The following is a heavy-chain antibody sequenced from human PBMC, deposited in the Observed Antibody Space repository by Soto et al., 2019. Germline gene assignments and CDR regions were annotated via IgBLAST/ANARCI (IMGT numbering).Heavy chain of an antibody. CDR2: ISYDGSNK. V-gene: IGHV3-30-3*01. CDR1: GFTFSSYA. J-gene: IGHJ5*02. Sequence: QVQLVESGGGVVQPGRSLRLSCAASGFTFSSYAMHWVRQAPGKGLEWVAVISYDGSNKYYADSVKGRFTISRDNSKNTLYLQMNSLRAEDTAVYYCARSPWDTTGRWFDPWGQGTLVTVSS. CDR3: ARSPWDTTGRWFDP. D-gene: IGHD1-1*01.